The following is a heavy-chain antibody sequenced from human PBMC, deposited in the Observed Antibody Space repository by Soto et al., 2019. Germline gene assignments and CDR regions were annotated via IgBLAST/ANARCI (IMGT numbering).Heavy chain of an antibody. CDR3: ARISTQWIIMLRGVKIVWFDP. D-gene: IGHD3-10*01. Sequence: PSETLSLTCAVYGGSFSDYYWSWIRQPPGKGLEWIGEINHSGSTNYNTSLKSRVTISVDTSKKHFSLKLSSVTAADTAVYYCARISTQWIIMLRGVKIVWFDPWGQGTLVTVSS. CDR1: GGSFSDYY. V-gene: IGHV4-34*01. J-gene: IGHJ5*02. CDR2: INHSGST.